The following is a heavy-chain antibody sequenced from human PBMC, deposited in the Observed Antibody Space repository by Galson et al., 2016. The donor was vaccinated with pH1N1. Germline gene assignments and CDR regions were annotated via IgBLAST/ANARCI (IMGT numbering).Heavy chain of an antibody. J-gene: IGHJ4*02. CDR3: AKHLYSSVDYFDY. CDR1: GFTFNIFA. D-gene: IGHD6-19*01. CDR2: ISGSGGRT. V-gene: IGHV3-23*01. Sequence: SLRLSCAASGFTFNIFAMSWVRQAPGKGLEWVSSISGSGGRTDYADSVKGRFTISRDNSKNTLSLPMNSLGVEDTALYYCAKHLYSSVDYFDYWGQGTLVTVSS.